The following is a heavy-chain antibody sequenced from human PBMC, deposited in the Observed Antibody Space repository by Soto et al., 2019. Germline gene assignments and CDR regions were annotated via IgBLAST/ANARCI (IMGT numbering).Heavy chain of an antibody. J-gene: IGHJ4*02. CDR2: ISGSGGST. D-gene: IGHD1-1*01. Sequence: RHSCAAAGGTFSSYAMRWVSPAPGKGLEWVSAISGSGGSTYYADSVKGRFTISRDNSKNTLYLQMNSLRAEDTAVYYCAKPTGGKSRDAYNPLGYCGPGTLVTVSP. CDR1: GGTFSSYA. CDR3: AKPTGGKSRDAYNPLGY. V-gene: IGHV3-23*01.